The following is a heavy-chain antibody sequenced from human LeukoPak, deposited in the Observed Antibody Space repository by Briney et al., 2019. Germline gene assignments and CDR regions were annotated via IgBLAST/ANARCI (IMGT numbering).Heavy chain of an antibody. CDR3: ASTLGYCSGGSCSWFDP. CDR2: ISAYNGNT. D-gene: IGHD2-15*01. CDR1: GYTFTSYG. J-gene: IGHJ5*02. V-gene: IGHV1-18*01. Sequence: GASVKVSCKASGYTFTSYGISWVRQAPGQGLEWMGWISAYNGNTNYAQKLQGRVTMTTDTSTGTAYMELRSLRSDDTAVYYCASTLGYCSGGSCSWFDPWGQGTLVTVSS.